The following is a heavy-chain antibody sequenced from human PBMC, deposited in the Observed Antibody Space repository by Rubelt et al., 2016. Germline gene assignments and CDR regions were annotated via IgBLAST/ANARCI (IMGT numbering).Heavy chain of an antibody. CDR3: ARHQLYDILTGLYGMDV. Sequence: VWIRQPPGKGLEWIGSIYYTGSTNYNPSLKSRVTISLDTSKNQFSLKLSSVTAADTAVYYCARHQLYDILTGLYGMDVWGQGTTVTVSS. J-gene: IGHJ6*02. V-gene: IGHV4-39*01. D-gene: IGHD3-9*01. CDR2: IYYTGST.